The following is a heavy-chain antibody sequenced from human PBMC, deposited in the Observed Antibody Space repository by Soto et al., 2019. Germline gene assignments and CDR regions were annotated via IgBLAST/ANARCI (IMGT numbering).Heavy chain of an antibody. V-gene: IGHV1-69*13. D-gene: IGHD3-22*01. CDR1: GGTFSSYA. CDR2: IIPIFGTA. CDR3: ARDLPRSYYYVSSGYYPEAFDI. J-gene: IGHJ3*02. Sequence: VASVKVSCKASGGTFSSYAISWVRQAPGQGLEWMGGIIPIFGTANYAQKFQGRVTITADESTSTAYMELSSLRSEDTAVYYCARDLPRSYYYVSSGYYPEAFDIWGQGTMVTVSS.